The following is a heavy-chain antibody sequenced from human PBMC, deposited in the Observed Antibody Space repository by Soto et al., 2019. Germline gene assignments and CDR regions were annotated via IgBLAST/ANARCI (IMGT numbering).Heavy chain of an antibody. J-gene: IGHJ6*02. CDR1: NYNYDSDG. Sequence: VASVKVSCKTSNYNYDSDGVTWVRQAPGQGLEWMGWIYASNGYANYAQKFQDRVTLTTDTSTRTAYMELRSLRSDDTAVYYCANRGNPLMDVWGQGTTVTVSS. D-gene: IGHD4-4*01. CDR2: IYASNGYA. V-gene: IGHV1-18*01. CDR3: ANRGNPLMDV.